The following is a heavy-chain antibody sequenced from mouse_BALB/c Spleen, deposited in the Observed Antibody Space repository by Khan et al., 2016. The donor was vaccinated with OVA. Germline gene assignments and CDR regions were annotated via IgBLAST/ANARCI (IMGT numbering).Heavy chain of an antibody. CDR2: IWTGGST. CDR3: ARYYGNYGWYFDV. V-gene: IGHV2-9*02. Sequence: VQLKESGPGLVAPSQSLSITCTVSGFSLTSYGVHWVRQPPGKGLEWLGVIWTGGSTNYNSALMSRLSISKDNSKSQVFLKMNSLQTDDTAMDYCARYYGNYGWYFDVWGAGTTVTVSS. CDR1: GFSLTSYG. J-gene: IGHJ1*01. D-gene: IGHD2-1*01.